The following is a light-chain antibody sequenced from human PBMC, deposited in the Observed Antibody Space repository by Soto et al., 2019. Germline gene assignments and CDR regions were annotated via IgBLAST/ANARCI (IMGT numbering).Light chain of an antibody. V-gene: IGKV3-20*01. CDR3: QQHGSSPPIT. CDR1: QSVSSSY. Sequence: EIVLTQSPGTLSLSPGERATLSCRASQSVSSSYLAWYQQKPGQAPRLLIYGASSRATGIPARFSGSGSGTDFTLTISSLEPEDFAVYYCQQHGSSPPITFGQGTKLEIK. J-gene: IGKJ5*01. CDR2: GAS.